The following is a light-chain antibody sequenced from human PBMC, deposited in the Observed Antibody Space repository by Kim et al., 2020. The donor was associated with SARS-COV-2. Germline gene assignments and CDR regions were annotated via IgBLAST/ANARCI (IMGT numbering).Light chain of an antibody. Sequence: SYELTQPPSVSVSPGQTASITCSGYKLGDKYVSWYQQKPGQAPVLVIYYDSDRPSGIPERFSGSNSGNTATLTISRVEAGDEADYYCQVWDSSSDHVVFGGGTQLTVL. V-gene: IGLV3-21*04. CDR1: KLGDKY. CDR2: YDS. J-gene: IGLJ2*01. CDR3: QVWDSSSDHVV.